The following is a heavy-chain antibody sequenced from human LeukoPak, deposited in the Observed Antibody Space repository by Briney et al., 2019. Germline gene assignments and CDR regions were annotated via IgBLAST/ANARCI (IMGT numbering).Heavy chain of an antibody. J-gene: IGHJ6*02. CDR3: ARDGPLRTGYYYYGMDV. CDR1: GFTFSSYE. Sequence: GGSLRLSCAASGFTFSSYEMNWVRQAPGKGLEWVSYISSSGSTIYYAGSVKGRFTISRDNAKNSLYLQMNSLRAEDTAVYYCARDGPLRTGYYYYGMDVWGQGTTVTVSS. CDR2: ISSSGSTI. D-gene: IGHD3/OR15-3a*01. V-gene: IGHV3-48*03.